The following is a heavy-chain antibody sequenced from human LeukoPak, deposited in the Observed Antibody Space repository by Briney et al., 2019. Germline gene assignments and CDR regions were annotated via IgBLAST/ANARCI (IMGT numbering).Heavy chain of an antibody. V-gene: IGHV4-34*01. CDR1: GGSISGFY. D-gene: IGHD3-10*01. Sequence: SETLSLTCTVSGGSISGFYWSWIRQPPGKGLEWIGEINHSGSTNYNPSLKSRVTISVDTSKNQFSLKLSSVTAADTAVYYCARGSSGRGPFDYWGQGTLVTVSS. CDR3: ARGSSGRGPFDY. J-gene: IGHJ4*02. CDR2: INHSGST.